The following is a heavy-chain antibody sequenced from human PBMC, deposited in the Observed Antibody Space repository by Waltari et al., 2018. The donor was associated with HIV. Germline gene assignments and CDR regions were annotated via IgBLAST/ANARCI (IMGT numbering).Heavy chain of an antibody. CDR2: VKEDGSG. CDR3: ATWAQGGMENY. Sequence: EVQMVESGGGLVQPGGSLRLSCVVSGLTFSNSWMNWVRQAPGKGQEGWANVKEDGSGSDVDSVKGRFTVSRDNSKNSLYLQMNSLRAEDTAMYFCATWAQGGMENYWGQGALVTVSS. V-gene: IGHV3-7*01. D-gene: IGHD3-16*01. J-gene: IGHJ4*02. CDR1: GLTFSNSW.